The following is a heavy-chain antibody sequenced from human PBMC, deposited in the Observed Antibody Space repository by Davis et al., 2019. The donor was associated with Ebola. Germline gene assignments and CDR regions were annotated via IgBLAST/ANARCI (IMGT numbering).Heavy chain of an antibody. J-gene: IGHJ6*02. V-gene: IGHV1-58*02. Sequence: SVKVSCKASGFTFTSSAMQWVRQARGQRLEWIGWIVVGSGNTNYAQKFQGRVTMTRDTSTSTVYMELSSLRSEDTAVYYCARDYRGWVGMDVWGQGTTVTVSS. CDR1: GFTFTSSA. D-gene: IGHD1-14*01. CDR3: ARDYRGWVGMDV. CDR2: IVVGSGNT.